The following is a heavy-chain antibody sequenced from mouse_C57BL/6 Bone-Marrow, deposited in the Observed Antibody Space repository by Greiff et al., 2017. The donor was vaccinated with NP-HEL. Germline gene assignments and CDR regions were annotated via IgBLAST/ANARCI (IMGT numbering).Heavy chain of an antibody. Sequence: VQLQQSVAELVRPGASVKLSCTASGFTFKNTYMHWVKQRPEQGLEWIGRIDPANGNTKYAPKFQGTATITADTSSNTAYLQLSSLTSEDTAIYYCARKGYDGFYAMDYWGQGTTVTVSS. CDR3: ARKGYDGFYAMDY. J-gene: IGHJ4*01. CDR2: IDPANGNT. CDR1: GFTFKNTY. V-gene: IGHV14-3*01. D-gene: IGHD2-2*01.